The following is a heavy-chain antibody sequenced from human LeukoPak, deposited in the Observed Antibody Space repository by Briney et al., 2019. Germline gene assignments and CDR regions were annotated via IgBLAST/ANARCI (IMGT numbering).Heavy chain of an antibody. J-gene: IGHJ6*03. CDR2: IWYDGSNK. CDR1: GFTFSSYG. CDR3: ARNYGGNLNYYYYMDV. Sequence: GGSLRLSCAASGFTFSSYGMHWVRQAPGKGLEWVAGIWYDGSNKYYADSVKGRFTISRDNSKNTLYLQMNSLRAEDTAVYYCARNYGGNLNYYYYMDVWGKGTTVTVSS. V-gene: IGHV3-33*01. D-gene: IGHD4-23*01.